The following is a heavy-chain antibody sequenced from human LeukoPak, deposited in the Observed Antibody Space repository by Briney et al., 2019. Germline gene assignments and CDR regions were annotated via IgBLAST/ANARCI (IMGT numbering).Heavy chain of an antibody. CDR2: ISSDGRST. CDR3: ARGVASSWGAFDM. V-gene: IGHV3-74*01. Sequence: GGSLRLSCAASGFTLSSYWMHWVRQAPGKGLLWVSRISSDGRSTSYADSLKGRFTISRDNAKNTLYLQMNSLKVEDTAVYFCARGVASSWGAFDMWGQGTMVTVSS. J-gene: IGHJ3*02. CDR1: GFTLSSYW. D-gene: IGHD3-16*01.